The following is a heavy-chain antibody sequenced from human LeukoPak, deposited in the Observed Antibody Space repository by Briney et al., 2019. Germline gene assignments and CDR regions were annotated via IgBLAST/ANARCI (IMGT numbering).Heavy chain of an antibody. Sequence: RPGGSLRLSCAASGFTFSNYGMHWVRQAPGKGLEWVAVIAYDGSNEYYAEFVKGRFTISRDDSKNTLYLQMYSLRAEDTAVYFCAKDQGIAVAGTDDAFDIWGQGTRVTVSS. CDR2: IAYDGSNE. D-gene: IGHD6-19*01. CDR1: GFTFSNYG. V-gene: IGHV3-30*18. J-gene: IGHJ3*02. CDR3: AKDQGIAVAGTDDAFDI.